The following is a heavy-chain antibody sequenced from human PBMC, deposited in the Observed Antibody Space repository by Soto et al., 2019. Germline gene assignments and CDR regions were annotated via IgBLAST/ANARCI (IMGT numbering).Heavy chain of an antibody. CDR1: GYSFTSYW. CDR2: IYPGDSDT. D-gene: IGHD4-4*01. Sequence: GESLKISCKGSGYSFTSYWIGWVRQMPGKGLEWMGIIYPGDSDTRYSPSFQGQVTISADKSISTAYLQWSSLKASDTAMYYCARTSVNYYYYYGMDVWGQGATVTVSS. V-gene: IGHV5-51*01. CDR3: ARTSVNYYYYYGMDV. J-gene: IGHJ6*02.